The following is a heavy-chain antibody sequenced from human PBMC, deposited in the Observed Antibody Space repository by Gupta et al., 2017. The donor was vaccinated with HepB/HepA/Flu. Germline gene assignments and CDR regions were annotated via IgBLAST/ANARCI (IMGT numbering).Heavy chain of an antibody. CDR3: ARAYDSSGRYFDY. D-gene: IGHD3-22*01. CDR2: SYPDDSDI. CDR1: GYSFTTYW. J-gene: IGHJ4*02. V-gene: IGHV5-51*01. Sequence: EVQLVQSGTDVKKPGESLKISCKGSGYSFTTYWIGWVRQMPGKGLEWMAISYPDDSDIIYNPSFQGQVTISGDKSISTAYLQWNSLKASDTAMYYCARAYDSSGRYFDYWGQGTLVTVSS.